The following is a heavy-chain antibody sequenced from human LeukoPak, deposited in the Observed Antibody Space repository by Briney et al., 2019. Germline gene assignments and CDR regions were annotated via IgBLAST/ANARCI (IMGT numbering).Heavy chain of an antibody. CDR2: IYWDDDK. D-gene: IGHD4-23*01. CDR1: GFSLSTSGVS. CDR3: AHSRSTYYGGKGTADY. Sequence: PTLVNPTQTLTLTCTFSGFSLSTSGVSVGWIRQPPGKALEWLALIYWDDDKRYSPSLKSRLTITKDTPKSQVVLTVTNMDPVDTATYYCAHSRSTYYGGKGTADYWGQGTLVTVSS. J-gene: IGHJ4*02. V-gene: IGHV2-5*02.